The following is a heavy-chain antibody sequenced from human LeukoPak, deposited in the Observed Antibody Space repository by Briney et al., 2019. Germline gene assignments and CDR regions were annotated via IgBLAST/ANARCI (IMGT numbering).Heavy chain of an antibody. CDR1: GGSFSGYY. D-gene: IGHD1-26*01. J-gene: IGHJ4*02. Sequence: SETLSLTCAVYGGSFSGYYWSWIRQPPGKGLEWIGEINHSGSTNYNPSLKSRVTISIDTSKNQFSLKLSSVTAADTAVYYCARQGYSGSYYVDYWGQGTLVTVSS. CDR3: ARQGYSGSYYVDY. CDR2: INHSGST. V-gene: IGHV4-34*01.